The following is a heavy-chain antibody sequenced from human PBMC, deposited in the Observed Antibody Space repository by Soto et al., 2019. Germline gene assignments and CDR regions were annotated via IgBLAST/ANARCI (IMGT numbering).Heavy chain of an antibody. J-gene: IGHJ6*03. CDR3: ARGGTVTTFGRAGYYYMDV. V-gene: IGHV4-34*01. D-gene: IGHD4-17*01. CDR1: GGSFSGYY. Sequence: PSETLSLTCAVYGGSFSGYYWSWIRQPPGKGLEWIGEINHSGSTNYNPSLKSRVTISVDTSKNQFSLKLSSVTAAGTAVYYCARGGTVTTFGRAGYYYMDVWGKGTTVTVSS. CDR2: INHSGST.